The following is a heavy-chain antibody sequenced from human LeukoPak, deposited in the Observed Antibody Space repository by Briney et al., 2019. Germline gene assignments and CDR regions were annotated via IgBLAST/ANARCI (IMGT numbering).Heavy chain of an antibody. Sequence: SETLSLTCAVYGGSFSGYYWSWIRQPPGKGLEWIGEINHSGSTNYNPSLKSRVTISVDTSKNQFSLKLSSVTDADTAVYYCARGHYDILTGYYRGGYYFYGMDVWGQGTTVTVSS. J-gene: IGHJ6*02. CDR2: INHSGST. V-gene: IGHV4-34*01. D-gene: IGHD3-9*01. CDR3: ARGHYDILTGYYRGGYYFYGMDV. CDR1: GGSFSGYY.